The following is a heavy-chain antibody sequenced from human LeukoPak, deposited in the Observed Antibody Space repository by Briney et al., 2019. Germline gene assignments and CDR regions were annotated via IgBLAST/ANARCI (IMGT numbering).Heavy chain of an antibody. V-gene: IGHV3-7*01. D-gene: IGHD3-10*01. CDR1: GFTFNNAW. CDR2: IKQDGSEK. CDR3: AAHAYYYGSGNSDY. J-gene: IGHJ4*02. Sequence: GGSLRLSCAASGFTFNNAWMSWVRQAPGKGLEWVANIKQDGSEKYYVDSVKGRFTISRDNAKNSLYLQMNSLRAEDTAVYYCAAHAYYYGSGNSDYWGQGTLVTVSS.